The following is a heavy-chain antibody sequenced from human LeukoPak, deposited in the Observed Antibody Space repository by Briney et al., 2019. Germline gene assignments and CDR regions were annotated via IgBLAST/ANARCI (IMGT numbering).Heavy chain of an antibody. V-gene: IGHV1-8*01. D-gene: IGHD3-9*01. Sequence: GASGKLSCKASGSTFTSYDINWVRQATGQGNERKGWMNPNSDNTGYAQKYQGRVTMTRNTSISTAYMELSSLRSEDTAVYYCARGDGLRYFDWLLSGYYYYMDVWGKGTTVTISS. CDR2: MNPNSDNT. CDR1: GSTFTSYD. J-gene: IGHJ6*03. CDR3: ARGDGLRYFDWLLSGYYYYMDV.